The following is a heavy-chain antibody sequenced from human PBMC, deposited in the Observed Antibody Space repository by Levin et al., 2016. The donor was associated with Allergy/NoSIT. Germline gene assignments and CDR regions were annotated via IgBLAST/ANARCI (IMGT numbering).Heavy chain of an antibody. D-gene: IGHD6-19*01. J-gene: IGHJ4*02. CDR2: ISASGRST. Sequence: GESLKISCAASGFSFSTYAMNWVRQAPGKGLVWVSAISASGRSTFHADSVRGRFTISRDNSKNTLYLQMTGLRAEDTAIYYCAKQFLEGAVAYDYVDSWGQGTLVTVSS. CDR1: GFSFSTYA. CDR3: AKQFLEGAVAYDYVDS. V-gene: IGHV3-23*01.